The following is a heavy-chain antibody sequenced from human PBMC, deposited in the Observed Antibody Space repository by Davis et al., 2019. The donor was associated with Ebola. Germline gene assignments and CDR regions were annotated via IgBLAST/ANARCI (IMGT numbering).Heavy chain of an antibody. CDR1: GGSVSSGSYY. J-gene: IGHJ6*02. V-gene: IGHV4-39*07. CDR2: INHSGST. Sequence: GSLRLSCTVSGGSVSSGSYYWSWIRQPPGKGLEWIGEINHSGSTNYNPSLKSRVTISVDTSKNQFSLKLSSVTAADTAVYYCARDPKGYYYGMDVWGQGTTVTVSS. CDR3: ARDPKGYYYGMDV.